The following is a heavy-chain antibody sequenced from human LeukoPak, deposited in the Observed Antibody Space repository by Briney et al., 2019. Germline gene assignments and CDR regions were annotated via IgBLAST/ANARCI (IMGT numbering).Heavy chain of an antibody. CDR3: ARVFDSSGYLDDAFDI. CDR2: ISYDEDNK. CDR1: GFTFSNYV. D-gene: IGHD3-22*01. J-gene: IGHJ3*02. V-gene: IGHV3-30*03. Sequence: PGGSLRLSCAASGFTFSNYVMHWVRQTPGKGLEWVAVISYDEDNKNYADSVKGRFTISRDNSKNTLYLQMNSLRAEDTAVYYCARVFDSSGYLDDAFDIWGQGTMVTVSS.